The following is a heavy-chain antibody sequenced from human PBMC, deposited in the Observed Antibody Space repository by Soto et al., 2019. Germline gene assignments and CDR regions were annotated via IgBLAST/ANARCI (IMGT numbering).Heavy chain of an antibody. V-gene: IGHV4-39*01. CDR2: IYYSGST. D-gene: IGHD3-22*01. J-gene: IGHJ3*02. CDR3: ARQYYYDSSGYYFWNAFDI. Sequence: QLLESGPGLVKPSETLSLTCTVSGGSISSSSYYWGWIRQPPGKGLEWIGSIYYSGSTYYNPSLKSRVTISVDTSKNQFSLKLSSVTAADTAVYYCARQYYYDSSGYYFWNAFDIWGQGTMVTVSS. CDR1: GGSISSSSYY.